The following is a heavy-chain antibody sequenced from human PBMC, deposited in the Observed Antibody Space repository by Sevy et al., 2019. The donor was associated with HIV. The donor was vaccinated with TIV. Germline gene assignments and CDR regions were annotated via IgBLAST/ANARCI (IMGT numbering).Heavy chain of an antibody. Sequence: SETLSLTCTVSGDSFSSYFWAWIRQPAGKGLEWIGRINTSGSTNYNPSLKSRVTMSVDTSKSQFSLKLTSLIAADTAIYFCARSNWVTATNGFSKSYYFDYWGQGSLVTVSS. CDR1: GDSFSSYF. J-gene: IGHJ4*02. CDR2: INTSGST. D-gene: IGHD7-27*01. V-gene: IGHV4-4*07. CDR3: ARSNWVTATNGFSKSYYFDY.